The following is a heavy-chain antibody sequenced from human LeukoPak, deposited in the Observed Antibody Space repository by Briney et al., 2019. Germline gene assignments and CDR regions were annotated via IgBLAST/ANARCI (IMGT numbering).Heavy chain of an antibody. CDR1: GFNFPDYY. Sequence: GGSLRLSCAASGFNFPDYYMTWVRQAPGKGLQWVANIKQDGSEKYYVDSVKGRFTISRDNAKSSLYLQMNSLRAEDTAVYYCARLVWSGELSGFDYWGQGTLVTVSS. CDR3: ARLVWSGELSGFDY. CDR2: IKQDGSEK. D-gene: IGHD3-10*01. V-gene: IGHV3-7*05. J-gene: IGHJ4*02.